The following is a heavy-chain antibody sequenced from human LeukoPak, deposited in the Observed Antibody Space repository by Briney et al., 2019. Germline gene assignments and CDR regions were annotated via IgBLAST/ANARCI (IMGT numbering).Heavy chain of an antibody. CDR2: IVPIFGTA. CDR1: GGTFSSYA. Sequence: ASVKVSCKASGGTFSSYAISWVRQAPGQGLEWMGRIVPIFGTANYAQKFQGRVTITTDESTSTAYMELSSLRSEDTAVYYCARVLHSATIHWGQGTLVTVSS. CDR3: ARVLHSATIH. J-gene: IGHJ4*02. V-gene: IGHV1-69*05. D-gene: IGHD1-26*01.